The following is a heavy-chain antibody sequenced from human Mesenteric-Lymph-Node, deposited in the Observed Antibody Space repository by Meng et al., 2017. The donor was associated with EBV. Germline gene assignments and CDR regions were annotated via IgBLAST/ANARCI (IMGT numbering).Heavy chain of an antibody. CDR3: VSYDYGNYVSFDS. Sequence: QLQLQESGPGLVKSSETLSLTCTVSGGSISNSDYYWGWNRQPPGKGLEWIGSIYYRGSTYYNPSLRSRVTISVDTSKNHFSLKLSSVTAADTAMYYCVSYDYGNYVSFDSWGQGSLVTVSS. CDR1: GGSISNSDYY. V-gene: IGHV4-39*01. D-gene: IGHD4-11*01. CDR2: IYYRGST. J-gene: IGHJ4*02.